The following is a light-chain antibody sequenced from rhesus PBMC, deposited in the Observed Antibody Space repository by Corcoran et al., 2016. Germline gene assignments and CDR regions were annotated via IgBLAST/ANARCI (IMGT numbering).Light chain of an antibody. J-gene: IGKJ1*01. Sequence: EVVMTQSLLSLPITPGQPASIPCRSSQSLVHRNGNTYLSWYQQKPGPPPRLLIYKGCNRDPGVPDRFSGSGAGTDFTLKISRVEAEDIGVYFCGQGTHWPPTFSQGTKVEIK. CDR2: KGC. CDR3: GQGTHWPPT. CDR1: QSLVHRNGNTY. V-gene: IGKV2-64*01.